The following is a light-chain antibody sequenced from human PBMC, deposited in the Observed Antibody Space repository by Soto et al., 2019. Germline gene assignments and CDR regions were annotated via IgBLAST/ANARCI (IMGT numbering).Light chain of an antibody. J-gene: IGKJ1*01. V-gene: IGKV3-20*01. CDR3: QQYGSLSWT. CDR2: GAS. CDR1: QSVSSNY. Sequence: DIVLTQSPGTLSLSPGERATLSCRASQSVSSNYLAWYQQKPGQAPRLLLYGASTRATGVPDRFSGSGSGTDFTLTISRLEPEDFAVYHCQQYGSLSWTFGQGTKVEIK.